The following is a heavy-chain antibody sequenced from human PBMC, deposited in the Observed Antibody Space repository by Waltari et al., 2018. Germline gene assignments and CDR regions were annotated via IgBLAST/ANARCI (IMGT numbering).Heavy chain of an antibody. CDR3: AKDAFGNTYLDH. J-gene: IGHJ4*02. Sequence: QVQLVESGGGVVQPGMSLRLSCAASGFSLGSFGMHWVRQAPGKGLGWVALSFVGGGDTFYADSVRGRFTISRDNSKNTLYLDINSLRLDDTAIYYCAKDAFGNTYLDHWGQGTLVTVSS. D-gene: IGHD3-10*01. CDR1: GFSLGSFG. CDR2: SFVGGGDT. V-gene: IGHV3-30*19.